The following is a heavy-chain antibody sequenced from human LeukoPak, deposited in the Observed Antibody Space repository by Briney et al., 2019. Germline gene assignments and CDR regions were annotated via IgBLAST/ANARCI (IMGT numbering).Heavy chain of an antibody. J-gene: IGHJ4*02. CDR3: ARRRGAWPFDY. D-gene: IGHD3-10*01. CDR2: INHSGST. CDR1: GGSFSGYY. V-gene: IGHV4-34*01. Sequence: SETLSLTCAVYGGSFSGYYWSWIRQPPGKGLEWIGEINHSGSTNYNPSLKSRVTISVETSKNQFSLKLSSVTAADTAVYYCARRRGAWPFDYWGQGTLVTVSS.